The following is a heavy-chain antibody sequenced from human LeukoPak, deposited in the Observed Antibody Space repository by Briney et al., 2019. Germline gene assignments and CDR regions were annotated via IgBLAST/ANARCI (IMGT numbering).Heavy chain of an antibody. Sequence: SVKVSCKTSGGTFNNSAISWVRQAPGQGLEWLGGIMPLFGTAGYAQKFQGIVTITKDDSTRTVYLELTSLTSDDTAVYYCARDVHGDYGSGWFDPWGQGTLVSVSS. J-gene: IGHJ5*02. V-gene: IGHV1-69*05. CDR1: GGTFNNSA. CDR3: ARDVHGDYGSGWFDP. CDR2: IMPLFGTA. D-gene: IGHD4-17*01.